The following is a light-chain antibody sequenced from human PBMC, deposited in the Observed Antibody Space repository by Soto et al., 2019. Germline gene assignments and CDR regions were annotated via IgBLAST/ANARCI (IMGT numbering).Light chain of an antibody. CDR1: QSVGIN. CDR3: QQYGTSPRT. J-gene: IGKJ1*01. V-gene: IGKV3-20*01. Sequence: VTQCPTTLSVTPGARSTLSCRASQSVGINLAWYQHKPGQAPRLLIYGASNRATGIPGRFSGSGSGTDFTLTISRLEPEDFAVYYCQQYGTSPRTFGQGTKVDIK. CDR2: GAS.